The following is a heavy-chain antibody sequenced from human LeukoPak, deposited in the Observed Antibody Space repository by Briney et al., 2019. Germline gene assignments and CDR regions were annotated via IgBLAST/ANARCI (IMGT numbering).Heavy chain of an antibody. CDR2: IRYDGSNK. J-gene: IGHJ4*02. V-gene: IGHV3-30*02. Sequence: GGSLRLSCAASGFTFSSYGMHWVRQAPGKGLEWVAFIRYDGSNKYYADSVKGRFTISRDNSKNTLYLQMNSLRAEDTAVYYCAAITRRPIVGATASFDYWGQGTLVTVSS. CDR1: GFTFSSYG. CDR3: AAITRRPIVGATASFDY. D-gene: IGHD1-26*01.